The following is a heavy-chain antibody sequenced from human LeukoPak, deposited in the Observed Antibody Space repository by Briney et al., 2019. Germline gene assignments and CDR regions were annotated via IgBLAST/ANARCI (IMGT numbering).Heavy chain of an antibody. J-gene: IGHJ6*02. Sequence: KPSETLSLTCTVSGGSISSSSYYWGWIRQPPGKGLEWIGSIYYSGSTYYNPSLKSRVTISVDTSKNQFSLKLSSVTAADTAVYYCARDLGTVTEYYYGMDVWGQGTTVTVSS. D-gene: IGHD3-16*01. CDR2: IYYSGST. CDR1: GGSISSSSYY. V-gene: IGHV4-39*07. CDR3: ARDLGTVTEYYYGMDV.